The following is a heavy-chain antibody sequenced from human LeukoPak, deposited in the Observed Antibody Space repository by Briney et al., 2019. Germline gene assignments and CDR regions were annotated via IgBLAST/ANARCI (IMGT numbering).Heavy chain of an antibody. V-gene: IGHV1-69*01. CDR2: IIPIFGTA. D-gene: IGHD3-10*01. CDR1: GGXFSSCA. CDR3: ARLSTSGVTNDY. J-gene: IGHJ4*02. Sequence: ASVKVSCKASGGXFSSCAISWVRQAPGQGLEWMGGIIPIFGTANYAQKFQGRVTITADESTSTAYMELSSLRSEDTAVYYCARLSTSGVTNDYWGQGTLVTASS.